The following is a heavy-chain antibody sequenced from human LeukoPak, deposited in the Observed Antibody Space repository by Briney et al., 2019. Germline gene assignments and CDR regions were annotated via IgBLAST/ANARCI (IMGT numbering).Heavy chain of an antibody. J-gene: IGHJ6*03. CDR1: EYTFTGHS. D-gene: IGHD3-3*02. V-gene: IGHV1-2*02. CDR2: INPNTGGT. CDR3: ARAIYGIGGDYSFFMDV. Sequence: GASMKVSCKASEYTFTGHSMHWVRQAPGQGLEWLGWINPNTGGTSYARKFQGRVTMTRDTSISTAYMELRRLRPDDTAVYYCARAIYGIGGDYSFFMDVWGRGTTVTVSS.